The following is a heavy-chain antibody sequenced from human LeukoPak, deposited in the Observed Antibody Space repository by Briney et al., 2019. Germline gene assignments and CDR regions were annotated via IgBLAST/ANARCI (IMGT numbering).Heavy chain of an antibody. D-gene: IGHD2-15*01. CDR2: IYSGGST. Sequence: GGSLRLSCAASGFIFNNYFMNWVRQAPGKGLEWVSVIYSGGSTYYADSVKGRFTISRDNSKNTLYLQMNSLRAEDTAVYYCARATPYYFDYWGQGTLVTVSS. V-gene: IGHV3-53*01. CDR3: ARATPYYFDY. J-gene: IGHJ4*02. CDR1: GFIFNNYF.